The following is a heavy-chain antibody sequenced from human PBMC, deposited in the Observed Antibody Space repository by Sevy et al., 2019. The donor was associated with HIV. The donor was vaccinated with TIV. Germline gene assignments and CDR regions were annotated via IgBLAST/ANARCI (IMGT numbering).Heavy chain of an antibody. CDR3: VKGLGMVQGALLSDDI. Sequence: GGSLRLSCAASGFTFSTYGMHWVRQAPGKGLEWVTFIRYDGTIKYYADSVKGRFTVSRDNSKNTLYLQMNSLRAEDTAVYYCVKGLGMVQGALLSDDIWGQGTKVTVSS. CDR2: IRYDGTIK. CDR1: GFTFSTYG. J-gene: IGHJ3*02. V-gene: IGHV3-30*02. D-gene: IGHD3-10*01.